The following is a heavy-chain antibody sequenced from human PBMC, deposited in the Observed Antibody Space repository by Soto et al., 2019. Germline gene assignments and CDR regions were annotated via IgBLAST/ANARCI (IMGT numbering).Heavy chain of an antibody. Sequence: QVQLVQSGAEVKKPGSSVKVSCKASGGTFSSYAISWVRQAPGQGLEWMGGIIPIFGTANYAQKFQGRVTIAADKSTSTAYMELSSLRSEDTAVYYCASGHQGDILTGYHPRGMDVWGQGTTVTVSS. CDR2: IIPIFGTA. V-gene: IGHV1-69*06. J-gene: IGHJ6*02. CDR3: ASGHQGDILTGYHPRGMDV. D-gene: IGHD3-9*01. CDR1: GGTFSSYA.